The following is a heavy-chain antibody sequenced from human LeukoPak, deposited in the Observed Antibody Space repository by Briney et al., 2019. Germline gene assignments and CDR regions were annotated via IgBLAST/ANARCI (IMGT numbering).Heavy chain of an antibody. V-gene: IGHV4-39*07. CDR3: ARASLYSSDAFDI. CDR2: IYTSGST. J-gene: IGHJ3*02. Sequence: SETLSLTCTVSGVSISSSSYYWGWIRQPPGKGLEWIGRIYTSGSTNYNPSLKSRVTISVDTSKNQLSLKLSSVTAADTAVYYCARASLYSSDAFDIWGQGTMVTVSS. D-gene: IGHD5-18*01. CDR1: GVSISSSSYY.